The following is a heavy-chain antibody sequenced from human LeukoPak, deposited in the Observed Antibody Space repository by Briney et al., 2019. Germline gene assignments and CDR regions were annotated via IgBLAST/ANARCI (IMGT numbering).Heavy chain of an antibody. D-gene: IGHD1-1*01. CDR3: ARDPPVQLERQAAFDI. Sequence: ASVKVSCKASGYTFTSYYMHWVRQAPGQGLEWMGIINPSGGSTSYAQKFQGRVTMTRDTSTSTAYMELRSLRSDDTAVYYCARDPPVQLERQAAFDIWGQGTMVTVSS. V-gene: IGHV1-46*01. J-gene: IGHJ3*02. CDR2: INPSGGST. CDR1: GYTFTSYY.